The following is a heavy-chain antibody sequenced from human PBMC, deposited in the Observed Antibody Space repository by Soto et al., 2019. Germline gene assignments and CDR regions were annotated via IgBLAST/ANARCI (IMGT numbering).Heavy chain of an antibody. J-gene: IGHJ1*01. Sequence: ASVKVSCKASGYIFTAYSMHWVRQAPGQGLEWMGVVNPSGGSTNYAQKFQGRITMTRDTSTSTVFMDLSSLTSEDTAVYYCAREESFRDGVCYSESFHRWGQGTLVTVSS. V-gene: IGHV1-46*01. D-gene: IGHD2-21*02. CDR3: AREESFRDGVCYSESFHR. CDR1: GYIFTAYS. CDR2: VNPSGGST.